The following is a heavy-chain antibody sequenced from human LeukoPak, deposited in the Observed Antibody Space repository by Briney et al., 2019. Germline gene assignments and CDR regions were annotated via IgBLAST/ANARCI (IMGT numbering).Heavy chain of an antibody. J-gene: IGHJ4*02. Sequence: GGSLRLSCAPSGFTFRGYWMAWVRQAPGRGLEWVAHISQDGSEKNYVDPVKGRFTISRDNAKNSVYLQMNSLRDEDTAIYYCARDDYLGYWGQGTLVTVSS. V-gene: IGHV3-7*05. CDR2: ISQDGSEK. CDR1: GFTFRGYW. D-gene: IGHD3-16*01. CDR3: ARDDYLGY.